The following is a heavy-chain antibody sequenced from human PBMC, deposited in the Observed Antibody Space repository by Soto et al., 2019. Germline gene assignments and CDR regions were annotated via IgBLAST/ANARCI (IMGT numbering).Heavy chain of an antibody. D-gene: IGHD1-1*01. Sequence: QVHLVQSGAEVKKPGASVKVSCKGSGYTFTSYGITWVRQAPGQGLEWMGWISAHNGNTNYAQKLQGRVTVTRDTSASTAYMELRGVRSDDTAVYYCARWRYGDYWGQGALVTVSS. CDR1: GYTFTSYG. V-gene: IGHV1-18*01. CDR3: ARWRYGDY. CDR2: ISAHNGNT. J-gene: IGHJ4*02.